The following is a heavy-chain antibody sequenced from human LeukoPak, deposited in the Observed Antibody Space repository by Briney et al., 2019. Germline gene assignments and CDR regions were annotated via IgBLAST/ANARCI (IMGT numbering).Heavy chain of an antibody. CDR2: IYYSGST. D-gene: IGHD3-10*01. CDR1: GGSISSSSYY. CDR3: ARQKGFGVCYYGMDV. Sequence: SETLSLTCTVSGGSISSSSYYWGWIRQPPGKGLEWIGSIYYSGSTYYNPSLKSRVTISVDTSKNQFSLKLSSVTAADTAVYYCARQKGFGVCYYGMDVWGQGTTVTVSS. V-gene: IGHV4-39*01. J-gene: IGHJ6*02.